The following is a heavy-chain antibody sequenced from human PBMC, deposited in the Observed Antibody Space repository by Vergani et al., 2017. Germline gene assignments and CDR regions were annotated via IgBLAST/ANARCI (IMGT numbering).Heavy chain of an antibody. CDR2: IFRSGNS. D-gene: IGHD3-16*02. Sequence: QLQLQESGSGLVKPSQTLTLTCAVSGDSITNGGFSWNWLRQPPGKGPEWIGYIFRSGNSDYNPSLKNRVSISLDKSKNQFSLWVNSVTAADTAVYFCARASXRALVGYYYYVDVWGKGKTVVVSS. V-gene: IGHV4-30-2*01. CDR3: ARASXRALVGYYYYVDV. J-gene: IGHJ6*03. CDR1: GDSITNGGFS.